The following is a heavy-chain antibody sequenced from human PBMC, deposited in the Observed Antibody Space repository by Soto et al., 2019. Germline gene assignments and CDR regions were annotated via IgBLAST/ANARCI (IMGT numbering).Heavy chain of an antibody. V-gene: IGHV4-39*01. D-gene: IGHD6-19*01. CDR3: ARHTTGYSNGLLDY. CDR1: GGSISSSSYY. Sequence: QLQLQESGPGLVKPSETLSLTCTVSGGSISSSSYYWGWIRQPPGKGLEWIGSIYYSGSTYYNPSLKSRVPISVDTSKNQFSLKLSSLTAEDTTVYYCARHTTGYSNGLLDYWGQGTLVTVSS. J-gene: IGHJ4*02. CDR2: IYYSGST.